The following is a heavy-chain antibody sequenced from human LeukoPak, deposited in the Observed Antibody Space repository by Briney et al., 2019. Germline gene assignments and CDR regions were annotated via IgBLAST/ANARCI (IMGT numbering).Heavy chain of an antibody. J-gene: IGHJ3*02. D-gene: IGHD4-17*01. CDR3: ARDYGDSPIGDAFDI. Sequence: GGSLRLSCAASGFTFSSYSMNWVRQAPGKGLEWVSSISSSSYIYYADSVKGRFTISRDNAKNSLYLQMNSLRAEDTAVYYCARDYGDSPIGDAFDIWGQGTMVTVSS. CDR1: GFTFSSYS. CDR2: ISSSSYI. V-gene: IGHV3-21*01.